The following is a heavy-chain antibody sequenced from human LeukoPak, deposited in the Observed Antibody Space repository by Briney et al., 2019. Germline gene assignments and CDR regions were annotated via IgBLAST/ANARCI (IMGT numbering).Heavy chain of an antibody. D-gene: IGHD1-26*01. CDR1: GYTFTGYY. Sequence: ASVKVSCKASGYTFTGYYMHWVRQAPGQGLEWMGRINPNSGDTNYAQKLQGRVTMTTDTSTSTAYMELRSLRSDDTAVYYCARQSERWELLIRDWGQGTLVTVSS. J-gene: IGHJ4*02. CDR3: ARQSERWELLIRD. V-gene: IGHV1-2*06. CDR2: INPNSGDT.